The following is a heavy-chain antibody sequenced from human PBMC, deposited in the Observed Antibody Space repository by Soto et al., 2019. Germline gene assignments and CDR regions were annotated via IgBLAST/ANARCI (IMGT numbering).Heavy chain of an antibody. Sequence: GGSLRLSCAASGFTFTRYSMNWVRQAPGKGLEWVSSISNTTNYIYYADSMKGRFTVSRDNAKNSVYLEMNSLSAEDTAVYYCARESEDLTSNFDYWGQGTLVTVS. V-gene: IGHV3-21*01. CDR3: ARESEDLTSNFDY. J-gene: IGHJ4*02. CDR1: GFTFTRYS. CDR2: ISNTTNYI.